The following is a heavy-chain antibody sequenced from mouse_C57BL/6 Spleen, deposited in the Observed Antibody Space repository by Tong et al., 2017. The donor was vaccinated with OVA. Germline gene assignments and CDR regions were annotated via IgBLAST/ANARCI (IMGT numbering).Heavy chain of an antibody. CDR2: ISSGGSYT. Sequence: EVQLQESGGGLVKPGGSLKLSCAASGFTFSSYAMSWVRQTPDKRLEWVATISSGGSYTYYPDSVKGRFTISRDNAKNTLYLQMSSLKSEDTTMYYCARHPYGNYWYFDVWGAGTTVTVSS. V-gene: IGHV5-6*01. J-gene: IGHJ1*01. CDR1: GFTFSSYA. D-gene: IGHD2-1*01. CDR3: ARHPYGNYWYFDV.